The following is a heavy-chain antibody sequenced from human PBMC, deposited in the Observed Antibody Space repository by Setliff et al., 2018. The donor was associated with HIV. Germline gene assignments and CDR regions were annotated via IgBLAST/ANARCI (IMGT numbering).Heavy chain of an antibody. CDR3: AKAPYSSGPLDY. CDR1: GFTFDDYT. V-gene: IGHV3-43*01. Sequence: GGSMRLSCAASGFTFDDYTMHWVRQAPGKGLEWVSLISWDGGNTYYADSVKGRFTISRDNSKNSLYLQMNSLRTEDTALYYCAKAPYSSGPLDYWGQGTLVTVSS. CDR2: ISWDGGNT. D-gene: IGHD6-19*01. J-gene: IGHJ4*02.